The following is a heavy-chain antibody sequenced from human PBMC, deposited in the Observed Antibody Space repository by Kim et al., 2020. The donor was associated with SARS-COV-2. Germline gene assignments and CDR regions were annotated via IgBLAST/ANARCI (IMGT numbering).Heavy chain of an antibody. D-gene: IGHD2-2*01. V-gene: IGHV4-4*07. CDR2: IYTSGST. CDR3: AREIEYCSSTSCYPAGWFDP. J-gene: IGHJ5*02. Sequence: SETMSLTCTVSGGSISSYYWSWIRQPAGKGLEWIGRIYTSGSTNYNPSLKSRVTMSVDTSKNQFSLKLSSVTAADTAVYYCAREIEYCSSTSCYPAGWFDPWGQGTLVTVSS. CDR1: GGSISSYY.